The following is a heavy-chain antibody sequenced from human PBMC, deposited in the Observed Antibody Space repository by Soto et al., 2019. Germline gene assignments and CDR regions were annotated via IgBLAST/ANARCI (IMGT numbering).Heavy chain of an antibody. J-gene: IGHJ5*02. CDR2: IYPTGST. Sequence: SETLSLTCTVSGDSFSNYYCNWVRKSAGKGLEWIGRIYPTGSTTYNPSLKSRLTMSVDTSKSQFSLRLTSMTAADTAVYYCATGRSEVVTGDMDTWGPGTLLTVSS. V-gene: IGHV4-4*07. CDR1: GDSFSNYY. D-gene: IGHD2-2*01. CDR3: ATGRSEVVTGDMDT.